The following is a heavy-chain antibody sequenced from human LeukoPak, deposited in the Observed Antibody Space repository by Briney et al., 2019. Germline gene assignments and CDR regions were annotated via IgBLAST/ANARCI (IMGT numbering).Heavy chain of an antibody. J-gene: IGHJ4*02. D-gene: IGHD3-10*01. CDR2: ISSSSSYI. V-gene: IGHV3-21*01. Sequence: GGSLRLSCAASGFTFSSYSMNWVRQAPGKGLEWVSSISSSSSYIYYADSVKGRFTISSDNAKNSLYLQMNSLRAEDTAVYYCARDRGIGGGFDYWGQGTLVTVSS. CDR3: ARDRGIGGGFDY. CDR1: GFTFSSYS.